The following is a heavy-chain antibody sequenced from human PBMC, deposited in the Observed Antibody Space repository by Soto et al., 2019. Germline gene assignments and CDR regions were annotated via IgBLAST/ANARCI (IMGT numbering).Heavy chain of an antibody. CDR3: AKDFGSGYGRFYYFDY. CDR2: ISGSGGST. V-gene: IGHV3-23*01. CDR1: GFTFSSYA. D-gene: IGHD5-12*01. J-gene: IGHJ4*02. Sequence: GGSLRLSCAASGFTFSSYAMSWVRQAPGKGLEWVSAISGSGGSTYYADSVKGRFTISRDNSKNTLYLQMNSLRAEDTAVYYCAKDFGSGYGRFYYFDYWGQGTLVTVSS.